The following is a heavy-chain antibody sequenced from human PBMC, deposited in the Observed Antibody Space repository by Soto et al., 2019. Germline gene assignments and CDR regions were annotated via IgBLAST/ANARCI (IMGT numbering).Heavy chain of an antibody. Sequence: QVQLVQSGAEVKKPGASVKVSCKASGYTFTSYDINWVRQATGQGLEWMGWMNPNSGNTGYAQKFQGRVTMTRNTSIRTAYMELRSLRSEDTAVYYWARERTVAGNDYWGQEPLVTVSS. V-gene: IGHV1-8*01. J-gene: IGHJ4*02. CDR2: MNPNSGNT. D-gene: IGHD6-19*01. CDR1: GYTFTSYD. CDR3: ARERTVAGNDY.